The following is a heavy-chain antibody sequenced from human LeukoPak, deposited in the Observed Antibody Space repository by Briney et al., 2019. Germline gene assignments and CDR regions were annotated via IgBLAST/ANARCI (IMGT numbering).Heavy chain of an antibody. J-gene: IGHJ4*02. Sequence: GGSLRHSCAASGFTVSSNYMSWVRQAPGNGLEWVSVIYSGGSTYYADPVKGRFTISRDDSKNTLYLQMNSLRAEDTAVYYCARAKDPASGYFDYWGQGTLVTVSS. D-gene: IGHD2-15*01. CDR1: GFTVSSNY. V-gene: IGHV3-66*02. CDR2: IYSGGST. CDR3: ARAKDPASGYFDY.